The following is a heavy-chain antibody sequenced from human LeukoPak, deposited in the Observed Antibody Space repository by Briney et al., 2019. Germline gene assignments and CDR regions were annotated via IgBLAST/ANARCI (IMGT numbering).Heavy chain of an antibody. J-gene: IGHJ3*01. CDR3: ARIRDGYNDAYDL. CDR2: IRGYDGST. V-gene: IGHV1-18*01. D-gene: IGHD5-24*01. CDR1: GYNFNDYG. Sequence: ASVKVSCKATGYNFNDYGISWVRQAPGQGLEWMGWIRGYDGSTKYAQKVQGRVIITADTSTSTAYMELSSLRSEDTAIYYCARIRDGYNDAYDLWGQGTVVTVPS.